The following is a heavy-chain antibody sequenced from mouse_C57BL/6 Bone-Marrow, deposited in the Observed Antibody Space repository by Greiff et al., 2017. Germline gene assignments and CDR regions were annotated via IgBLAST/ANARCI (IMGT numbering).Heavy chain of an antibody. J-gene: IGHJ2*01. CDR1: GFTFSDYG. Sequence: EVKVVESGGGLVQPGGSLKLSCAASGFTFSDYGMAWVRQAPRKGPAWVAFISNLAYSIYYADTVTGRFTISRENAKNTLYLEMSSLRSEDTAMYYCARRGYYGSYFDYWGQGTTLTVSS. D-gene: IGHD1-1*01. V-gene: IGHV5-15*01. CDR3: ARRGYYGSYFDY. CDR2: ISNLAYSI.